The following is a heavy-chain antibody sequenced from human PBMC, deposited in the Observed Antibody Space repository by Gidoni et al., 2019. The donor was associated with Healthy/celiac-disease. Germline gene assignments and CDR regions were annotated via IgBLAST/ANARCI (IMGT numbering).Heavy chain of an antibody. J-gene: IGHJ4*02. CDR3: ATRSTTLNFDY. CDR2: ISVSGGST. Sequence: EVQLLESGGGLVQPGGSLRLPCAASGFTFRSYVMSWVRQAPGKGLEWVSSISVSGGSTYYADSVKGRFTISRDNSKNTLYLQMNSLRAEDTAVYYCATRSTTLNFDYWGQGTLVTVSS. D-gene: IGHD1-1*01. CDR1: GFTFRSYV. V-gene: IGHV3-23*01.